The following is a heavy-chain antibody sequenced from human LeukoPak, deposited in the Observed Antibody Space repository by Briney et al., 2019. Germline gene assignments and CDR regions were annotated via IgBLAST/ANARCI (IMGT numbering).Heavy chain of an antibody. V-gene: IGHV3-23*01. CDR3: AKDGGLWVSAHWGDS. Sequence: GGSLRLSCAASGFTFSSYAMHWVRQAPGKGLEWVSTITTSDGNTYYADSVKGRFTVSRDNSKNTLFLQMNSLRAEDTAVYYCAKDGGLWVSAHWGDSWGREPWSPSPQ. CDR2: ITTSDGNT. CDR1: GFTFSSYA. J-gene: IGHJ4*02. D-gene: IGHD7-27*01.